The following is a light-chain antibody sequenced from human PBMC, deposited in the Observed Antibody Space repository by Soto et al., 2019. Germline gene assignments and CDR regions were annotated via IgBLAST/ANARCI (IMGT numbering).Light chain of an antibody. Sequence: QSALTQPPSASGSPGQSVAISCTGTSSDVGGYNYVSWYQQHPGKAPKLMISDVSIRPSGVSPRFSASKSGNTASLTVSGLQAEDEADYYCATYTTSGTQVFGGGTKLTVL. CDR2: DVS. V-gene: IGLV2-14*01. CDR3: ATYTTSGTQV. CDR1: SSDVGGYNY. J-gene: IGLJ2*01.